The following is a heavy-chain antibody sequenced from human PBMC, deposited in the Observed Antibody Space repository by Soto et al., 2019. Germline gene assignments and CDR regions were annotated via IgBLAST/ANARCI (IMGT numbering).Heavy chain of an antibody. CDR2: IYHSGDT. J-gene: IGHJ5*02. CDR3: ARDLDYGDFNWFDP. CDR1: GYSISSGYY. V-gene: IGHV4-38-2*02. D-gene: IGHD4-17*01. Sequence: SETLSLTCAVSGYSISSGYYWGWIRQPPGKGLEWIGSIYHSGDTYYNPSLKSRVTISVDTSKNQFSLKLSSVTAADTAVYYCARDLDYGDFNWFDPWGQGTLVTVS.